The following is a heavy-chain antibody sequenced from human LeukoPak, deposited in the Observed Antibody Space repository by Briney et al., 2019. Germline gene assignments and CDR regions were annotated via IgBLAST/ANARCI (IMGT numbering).Heavy chain of an antibody. Sequence: SETLSLTCTVSGGSISSYYWSWIRQPPGKGLEWIGYIYYSGSTNYNPSLKSRVTISVDTSKNQLSLKLSSVTAADTAVYYCARVDYYDSSGYYLNYWGQGTLVTVSS. CDR2: IYYSGST. D-gene: IGHD3-22*01. V-gene: IGHV4-59*01. CDR1: GGSISSYY. CDR3: ARVDYYDSSGYYLNY. J-gene: IGHJ4*02.